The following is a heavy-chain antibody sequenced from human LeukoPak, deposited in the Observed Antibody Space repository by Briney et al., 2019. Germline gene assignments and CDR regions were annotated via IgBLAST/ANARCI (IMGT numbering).Heavy chain of an antibody. CDR3: AKDQRRESPHYLDS. J-gene: IGHJ4*02. V-gene: IGHV3-23*01. CDR1: GFTFSSSA. CDR2: ISASGGST. Sequence: QAGGSLRLSCAASGFTFSSSAMSWVRQVPGKGLEWVSGISASGGSTSYADSVRGQFTISRDNSKNTLYVQMNSLRDEDTAVYYCAKDQRRESPHYLDSWGQGTLVTVSS.